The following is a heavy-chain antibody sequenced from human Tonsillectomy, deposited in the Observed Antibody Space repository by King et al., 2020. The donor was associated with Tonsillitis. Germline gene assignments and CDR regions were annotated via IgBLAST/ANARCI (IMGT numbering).Heavy chain of an antibody. CDR2: INPNGGST. V-gene: IGHV1-46*01. CDR1: GYTFTSYY. J-gene: IGHJ4*02. CDR3: ARGEYRSGGYFVF. Sequence: HEQLVQSGAEVKEPGASVKLSCKGSGYTFTSYYVHWVRQAPGQGLEWLGFINPNGGSTTYAQRFQGRVTMTRDTSTSTVYMELSSLSSEDAAVYYCARGEYRSGGYFVFWGQGTLVTVSS. D-gene: IGHD6-19*01.